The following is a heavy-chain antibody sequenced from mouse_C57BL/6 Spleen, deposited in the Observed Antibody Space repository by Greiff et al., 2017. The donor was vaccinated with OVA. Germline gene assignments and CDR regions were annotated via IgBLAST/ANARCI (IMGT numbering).Heavy chain of an antibody. CDR2: IGPSDSYT. Sequence: VQLQQPGAELVKPGASVKLSCKASGYTFTSYWMQWVKQRPGQGLEWIGEIGPSDSYTNSNQKFKGKATLTVDTSSSTAYMQLSSLTSEDSAVYYCARGSSGAMDYWGQGTSVTVSS. CDR1: GYTFTSYW. V-gene: IGHV1-50*01. D-gene: IGHD1-1*01. J-gene: IGHJ4*01. CDR3: ARGSSGAMDY.